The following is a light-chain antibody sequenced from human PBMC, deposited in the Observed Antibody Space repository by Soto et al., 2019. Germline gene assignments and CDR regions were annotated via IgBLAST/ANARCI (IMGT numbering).Light chain of an antibody. CDR1: QSVSIN. V-gene: IGKV3-15*01. Sequence: EIVMTQSPANLSVSPGERATLSCRASQSVSINLAWYQQKPGQAPRVLIYGASTRATGIPARFSGSGSGTEFTLTISSLRSEDFAVYYCQQYSNWPRTFGQGTKVEI. J-gene: IGKJ1*01. CDR3: QQYSNWPRT. CDR2: GAS.